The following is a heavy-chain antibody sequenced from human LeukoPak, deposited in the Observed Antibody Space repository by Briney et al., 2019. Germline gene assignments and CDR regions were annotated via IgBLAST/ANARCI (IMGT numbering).Heavy chain of an antibody. D-gene: IGHD2-2*01. CDR1: GFTFSSYS. CDR3: ARLPAEDHYYYYVDV. J-gene: IGHJ6*03. CDR2: ITSSSRYI. V-gene: IGHV3-21*01. Sequence: GGSLRLSCAASGFTFSSYSTNWVRQAPGKGLEWVSSITSSSRYIYYADSVKGRFTISRDNAKNSLYLQMNSLRAEDTAVYYCARLPAEDHYYYYVDVWGKGTTVTVSS.